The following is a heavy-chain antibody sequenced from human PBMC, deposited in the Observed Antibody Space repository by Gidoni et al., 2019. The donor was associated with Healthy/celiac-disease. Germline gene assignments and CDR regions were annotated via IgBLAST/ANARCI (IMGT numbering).Heavy chain of an antibody. Sequence: QVQLVESGGGLVKPGGSLRPSCAAAGFPFRDYSMSWIRQAPGKGLEWVSYISSSGSTIYYADSVKGRFTISRDNAKNSLYLQMNSLRAEDTAVYYCARDPPGAQYYYDSSGYYDYWGQGTLVTVSS. J-gene: IGHJ4*02. CDR1: GFPFRDYS. D-gene: IGHD3-22*01. V-gene: IGHV3-11*01. CDR3: ARDPPGAQYYYDSSGYYDY. CDR2: ISSSGSTI.